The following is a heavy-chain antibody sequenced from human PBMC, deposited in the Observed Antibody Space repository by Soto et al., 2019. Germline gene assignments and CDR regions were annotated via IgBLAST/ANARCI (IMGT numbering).Heavy chain of an antibody. V-gene: IGHV3-23*01. CDR3: ARADVVLMFHSTALDF. CDR2: ISGPSSST. CDR1: GFTFVDYT. Sequence: PGGSLRLSCAASGFTFVDYTMTWVRQAPGKGVEWVSTISGPSSSTYYADSVKGRFTVSRDNSNNTLYLHMNSLRAEDTALYYCARADVVLMFHSTALDFWGQGTLVTVSS. J-gene: IGHJ4*02. D-gene: IGHD2-8*02.